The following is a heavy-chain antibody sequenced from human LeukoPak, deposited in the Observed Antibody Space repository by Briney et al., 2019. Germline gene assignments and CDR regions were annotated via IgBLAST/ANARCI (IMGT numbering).Heavy chain of an antibody. V-gene: IGHV4-38-2*01. CDR2: IYHSGST. D-gene: IGHD6-19*01. CDR3: ARKVGASGWSDY. J-gene: IGHJ4*02. CDR1: GYSISSGYY. Sequence: PSETLSLTCAVSGYSISSGYYWGWIRQPPGNGLEWIGSIYHSGSTYYNPSLKSRVTISVDTSKNQFSLKLSSVTAADTAVYYCARKVGASGWSDYWAQGTLVTVSS.